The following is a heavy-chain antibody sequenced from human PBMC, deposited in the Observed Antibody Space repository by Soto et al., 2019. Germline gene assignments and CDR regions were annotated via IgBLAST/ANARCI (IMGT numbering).Heavy chain of an antibody. CDR2: INHSGST. V-gene: IGHV4-34*01. J-gene: IGHJ1*01. D-gene: IGHD6-19*01. CDR3: ARGGRDHIAVAGTHYLQY. CDR1: GGSFSGYY. Sequence: QVQLQQWGAGLLKPSETLSLTCAVYGGSFSGYYWSWIRQPPEKGLEWIGEINHSGSTNYNPSLKSRVTISIDTSKNQFSLKLSSVTAADTAVYYCARGGRDHIAVAGTHYLQYWGQGTLVTVSS.